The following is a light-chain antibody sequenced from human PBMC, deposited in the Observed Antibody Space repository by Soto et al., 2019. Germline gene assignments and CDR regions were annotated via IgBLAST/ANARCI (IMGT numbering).Light chain of an antibody. Sequence: LVLTQSPSASASLGASVKLTCTLSSGHSNYAIAWHQQQSEKGPRYLMKLNSDGSHSKGDGIPDRFSGSSSGAERYLTISSLQSDGEPDSYWQTWGSGIVVFGGGTKLTVL. CDR1: SGHSNYA. V-gene: IGLV4-69*01. CDR3: QTWGSGIVV. J-gene: IGLJ2*01. CDR2: LNSDGSH.